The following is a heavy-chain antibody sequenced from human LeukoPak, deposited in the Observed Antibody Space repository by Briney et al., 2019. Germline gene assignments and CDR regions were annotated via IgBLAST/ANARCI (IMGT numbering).Heavy chain of an antibody. CDR1: GYTFTSYG. V-gene: IGHV1-18*01. D-gene: IGHD3-22*01. J-gene: IGHJ4*02. CDR3: ARYDYYDSSGYYDY. CDR2: ISAYNGNT. Sequence: GASVKVSCKASGYTFTSYGISWVRQAPGQGLEWMGWISAYNGNTNYAQKLQGRVTMTTDTSTSTAYMELRSLRSDDTAVYYCARYDYYDSSGYYDYWGQGTLVTVSS.